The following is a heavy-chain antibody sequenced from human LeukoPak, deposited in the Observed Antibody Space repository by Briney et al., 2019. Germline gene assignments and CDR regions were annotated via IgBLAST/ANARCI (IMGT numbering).Heavy chain of an antibody. D-gene: IGHD5-18*01. CDR1: GFTFSSYW. CDR2: IKQDGSEK. J-gene: IGHJ4*02. V-gene: IGHV3-7*01. Sequence: GVSLRLSCAASGFTFSSYWKTWIRQAPGKGLEWVANIKQDGSEKYYVDSVKGRFTISRDNAKNSLYLQMNSLRAEDTAVYYCARDTGGGYSCYDCWGQGTLVTVSS. CDR3: ARDTGGGYSCYDC.